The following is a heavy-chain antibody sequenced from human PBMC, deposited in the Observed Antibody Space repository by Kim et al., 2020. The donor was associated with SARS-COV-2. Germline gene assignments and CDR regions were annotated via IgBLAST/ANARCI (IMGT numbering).Heavy chain of an antibody. CDR2: ISGSGGST. D-gene: IGHD6-19*01. Sequence: GGSLRLSCAASGFTFSSYAMSWVRQAPGKGLEWVSAISGSGGSTYYADSVKGRFTISRDKSKNTLYLQMNSLRAEDTAVYYCAKEQGPSPVAGNNLDYWGQGTLVTVSS. CDR3: AKEQGPSPVAGNNLDY. CDR1: GFTFSSYA. J-gene: IGHJ4*02. V-gene: IGHV3-23*01.